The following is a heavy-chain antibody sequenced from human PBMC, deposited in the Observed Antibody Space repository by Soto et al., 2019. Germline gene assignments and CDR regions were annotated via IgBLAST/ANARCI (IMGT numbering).Heavy chain of an antibody. CDR3: ASSPIVVVPAVHY. Sequence: SETLSLTCTVSGGSISSYYWSWIRQPPGKGLEWIGYIYYSGSTNYNPSLKSRVTISVDTSKNQFSLKLGSVTAADTAVYYCASSPIVVVPAVHYWGQGTLVTVSS. CDR1: GGSISSYY. CDR2: IYYSGST. J-gene: IGHJ4*02. D-gene: IGHD2-2*01. V-gene: IGHV4-59*01.